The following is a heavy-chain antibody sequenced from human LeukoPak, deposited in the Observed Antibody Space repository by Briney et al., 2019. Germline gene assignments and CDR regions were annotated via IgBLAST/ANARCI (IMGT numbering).Heavy chain of an antibody. D-gene: IGHD2-2*01. CDR3: ARGLYCSSTSCYYWFDP. J-gene: IGHJ5*02. V-gene: IGHV1-2*06. CDR2: INPDSGGT. CDR1: GYTFTGYY. Sequence: GASVKVSCKPSGYTFTGYYMHWVRQAPGQGLEWMGRINPDSGGTNYAQKFQGRVTMTRDTSISTAYMELSRLRSDDTAVYYCARGLYCSSTSCYYWFDPWGQGTLVTVSS.